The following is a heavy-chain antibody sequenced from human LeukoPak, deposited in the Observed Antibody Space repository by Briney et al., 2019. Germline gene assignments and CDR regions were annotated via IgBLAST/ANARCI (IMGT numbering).Heavy chain of an antibody. CDR3: AGSDCSSTSCYRFDP. CDR1: GGSISSYY. D-gene: IGHD2-2*01. V-gene: IGHV4-59*12. CDR2: IYYSGST. J-gene: IGHJ5*02. Sequence: PSETLSLTCTVSGGSISSYYWSWIRQPPGKGLEWIGYIYYSGSTNYNPSLKSRVTISVDTSKNQFSLKLSSVTAADTAVYYCAGSDCSSTSCYRFDPWGQGTLVTVSS.